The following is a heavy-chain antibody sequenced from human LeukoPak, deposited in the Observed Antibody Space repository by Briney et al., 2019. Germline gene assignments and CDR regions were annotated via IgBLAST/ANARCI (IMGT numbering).Heavy chain of an antibody. CDR2: ISGSGGST. Sequence: GGSLRLSCAASGFTFSSYAMSWVRQAPGKGLEWVSSISGSGGSTYYADSVKGRFTISRDNSKNTLYLQMNSLRAEDTAVYYCARRAGAYSHPYDYWGQGTLVTVSS. V-gene: IGHV3-23*01. D-gene: IGHD4/OR15-4a*01. CDR3: ARRAGAYSHPYDY. CDR1: GFTFSSYA. J-gene: IGHJ4*02.